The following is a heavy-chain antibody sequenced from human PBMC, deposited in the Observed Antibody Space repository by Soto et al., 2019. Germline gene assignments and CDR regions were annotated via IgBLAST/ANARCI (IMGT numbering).Heavy chain of an antibody. CDR3: ARGPGGYLYAFDI. J-gene: IGHJ3*02. V-gene: IGHV3-9*01. D-gene: IGHD5-12*01. Sequence: DVQLVESGGGLVQPGRALRLSCAASGFTFDDYAMHWVRQAPGRGLEWVSGISWNSDNIGYADSVKGRFTISRDNAKNSLYLQMNSLRAEDTALYYCARGPGGYLYAFDIWGQGTMVTVSS. CDR2: ISWNSDNI. CDR1: GFTFDDYA.